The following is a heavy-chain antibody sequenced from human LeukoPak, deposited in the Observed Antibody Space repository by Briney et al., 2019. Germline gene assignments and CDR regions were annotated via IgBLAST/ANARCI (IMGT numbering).Heavy chain of an antibody. D-gene: IGHD5-18*01. Sequence: PGGSLRLSCAASGFTFSSYEMNWVRQAPGKGLEWVSYISSSGSTIYYADSVKGRFTISRDNAKNSLYLQMNSLRAEDTVVYYCARDRVRGYSYGYGDYFDYWGQGTLVTVSS. J-gene: IGHJ4*02. CDR1: GFTFSSYE. CDR2: ISSSGSTI. V-gene: IGHV3-48*03. CDR3: ARDRVRGYSYGYGDYFDY.